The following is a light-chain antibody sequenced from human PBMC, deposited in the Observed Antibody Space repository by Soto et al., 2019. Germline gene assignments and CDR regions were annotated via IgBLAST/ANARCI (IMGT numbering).Light chain of an antibody. CDR2: DAS. CDR1: QSVSNNY. Sequence: EIVMTQSPATLSVSPGERATLPCRASQSVSNNYLAWYQQKPGQAPRLLIYDASNRATGIPARFSGSGSGTDFTLTISSLEPEDFAVYYCQQRSNWRWLTFGGGTKVDI. J-gene: IGKJ4*01. V-gene: IGKV3D-20*02. CDR3: QQRSNWRWLT.